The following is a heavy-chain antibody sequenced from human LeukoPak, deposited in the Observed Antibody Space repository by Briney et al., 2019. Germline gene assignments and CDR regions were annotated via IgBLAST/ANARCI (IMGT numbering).Heavy chain of an antibody. J-gene: IGHJ4*02. CDR3: ARVGAWELQRVFDY. Sequence: TGGSLRLSCAASGFTFTDYWMTLVRQVPGKGLEWVANIKQGGGESYYVDSVRGRFSISTENAKNSLYLQMASLRVDDPAVYYCARVGAWELQRVFDYWGQGTLVTVSS. CDR2: IKQGGGES. CDR1: GFTFTDYW. D-gene: IGHD1-26*01. V-gene: IGHV3-7*01.